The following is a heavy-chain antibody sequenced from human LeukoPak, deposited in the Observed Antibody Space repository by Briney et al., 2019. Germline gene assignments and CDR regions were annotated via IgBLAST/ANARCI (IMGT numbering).Heavy chain of an antibody. CDR3: AKDLEWLGPFDY. D-gene: IGHD6-19*01. V-gene: IGHV3-23*01. CDR2: ITGRSDSI. J-gene: IGHJ4*02. CDR1: GFTFSGSA. Sequence: GGSLRLSCAVSGFTFSGSAMSWVRQAPGKGLEWVSAITGRSDSIYYADSVKGRFTISRDNSKNTLYLQMTSLRAEDTAIYFCAKDLEWLGPFDYWGQGTLVTVSS.